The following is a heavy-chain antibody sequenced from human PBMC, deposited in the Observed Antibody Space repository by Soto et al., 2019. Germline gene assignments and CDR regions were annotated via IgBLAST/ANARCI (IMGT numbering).Heavy chain of an antibody. J-gene: IGHJ4*02. V-gene: IGHV4-39*01. Sequence: SETLSLTCTVSGGSISSDSYYWGWIRQSPEKGLEWTASISYSGSTYYNPTLKSRLIISVYTSKSQFSLKLSSVTAADTAVYSCVRFWPPPYSDALTDYTDAFDYWGQGTLVTVSS. CDR1: GGSISSDSYY. CDR3: VRFWPPPYSDALTDYTDAFDY. D-gene: IGHD3-9*01. CDR2: ISYSGST.